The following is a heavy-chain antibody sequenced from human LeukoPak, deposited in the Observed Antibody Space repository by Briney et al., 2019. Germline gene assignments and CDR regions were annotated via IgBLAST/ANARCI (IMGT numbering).Heavy chain of an antibody. Sequence: GGSLRLSCAASGFTFSSYAMSWVRQAPGKGLEWVSAISGSGGSTYYADSVKGRFTISRDNSKNTLYLQMNSLRAGDTAVYYCATAPRVAAAGTSKIKYYYGMDVWGQGTTVTVSS. CDR2: ISGSGGST. V-gene: IGHV3-23*01. CDR3: ATAPRVAAAGTSKIKYYYGMDV. J-gene: IGHJ6*02. CDR1: GFTFSSYA. D-gene: IGHD6-13*01.